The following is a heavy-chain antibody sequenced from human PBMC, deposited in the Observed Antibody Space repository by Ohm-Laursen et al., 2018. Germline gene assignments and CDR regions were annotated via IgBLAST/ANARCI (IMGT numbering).Heavy chain of an antibody. CDR3: ARVVGDYYAFDI. J-gene: IGHJ3*02. D-gene: IGHD4-17*01. CDR2: ISGYDANT. Sequence: ASVKVSCKASGYSFTSYGISWVRQAPGQGLEWMGWISGYDANTKYAQNLQGRVTMTTDTSTSTAYMELRSLRSDDTAVYYCARVVGDYYAFDIWGQGTMVTVSS. V-gene: IGHV1-18*01. CDR1: GYSFTSYG.